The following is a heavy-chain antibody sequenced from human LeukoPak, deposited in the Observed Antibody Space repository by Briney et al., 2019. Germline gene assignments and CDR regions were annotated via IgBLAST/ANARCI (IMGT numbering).Heavy chain of an antibody. D-gene: IGHD2-2*01. CDR3: ASIRTYCSSTSCYGPGGGDY. CDR1: GFTVSSNY. V-gene: IGHV3-66*01. Sequence: GGSLRLSCAASGFTVSSNYMTWVRQAPGKGLEWVSVIYSGGSTYYADSVKGRFTISRDNSKNTLYLQMNSLRAEDTAVYYCASIRTYCSSTSCYGPGGGDYWGQGTLVTVSS. CDR2: IYSGGST. J-gene: IGHJ4*02.